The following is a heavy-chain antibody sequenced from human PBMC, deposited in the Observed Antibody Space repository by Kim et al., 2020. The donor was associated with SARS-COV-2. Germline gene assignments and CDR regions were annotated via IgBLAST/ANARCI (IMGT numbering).Heavy chain of an antibody. CDR2: ISSSSSTI. Sequence: GGSLRLSCAASGFTFSSYSMNWVRQAPGKGLEWVSYISSSSSTIYYADSVKGRFTISRDNAKNSLYLQMNSLRDEDTAVYYCARDSFDYGDYVVRVTPGWFDPWGQGTLVTVSS. D-gene: IGHD4-17*01. CDR3: ARDSFDYGDYVVRVTPGWFDP. CDR1: GFTFSSYS. J-gene: IGHJ5*02. V-gene: IGHV3-48*02.